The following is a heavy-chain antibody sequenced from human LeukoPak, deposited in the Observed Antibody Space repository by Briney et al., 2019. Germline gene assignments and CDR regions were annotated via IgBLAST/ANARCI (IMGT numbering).Heavy chain of an antibody. CDR2: FDPEDGET. CDR3: ATGKADYYNSSGYSYYFDY. J-gene: IGHJ4*02. V-gene: IGHV1-24*01. Sequence: GASVTVSCTVSGYTLTELSMHWVRQAPGKGLEGMGGFDPEDGETIYAQKFKGRVTMTEDTSTDTAYMELSSLRSEDTAVYYCATGKADYYNSSGYSYYFDYWGEGTLDTVSS. CDR1: GYTLTELS. D-gene: IGHD3-22*01.